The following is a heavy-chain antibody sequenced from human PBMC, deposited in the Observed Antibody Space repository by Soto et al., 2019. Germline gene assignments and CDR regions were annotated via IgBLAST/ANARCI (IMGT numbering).Heavy chain of an antibody. J-gene: IGHJ6*02. V-gene: IGHV3-30-3*01. CDR3: ARPWGQLSTYYYGMDT. D-gene: IGHD3-16*01. Sequence: GGSLRLSCAASGFTFRNYAMHWVRQAPGKGLEWVATISYDGDNKYYTDSVKGPFTISRDNSKNTLYLQMNSLRPEDTAVYYCARPWGQLSTYYYGMDTWGQGTTVTGLL. CDR1: GFTFRNYA. CDR2: ISYDGDNK.